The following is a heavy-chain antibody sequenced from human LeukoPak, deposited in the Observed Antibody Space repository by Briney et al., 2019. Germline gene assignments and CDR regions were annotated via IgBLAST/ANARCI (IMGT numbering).Heavy chain of an antibody. CDR3: ARDLFGSRSSGFDP. Sequence: GASVKVSCKASGYTFTGYCMHWVRQAPGQGLEWMGWMNPNSGDTGYAQKFQDRVTMTRDTSINTVYMELNSLTSEDTAVYYCARDLFGSRSSGFDPWGQGTLVSVSS. V-gene: IGHV1-2*02. D-gene: IGHD3-10*01. CDR2: MNPNSGDT. CDR1: GYTFTGYC. J-gene: IGHJ5*02.